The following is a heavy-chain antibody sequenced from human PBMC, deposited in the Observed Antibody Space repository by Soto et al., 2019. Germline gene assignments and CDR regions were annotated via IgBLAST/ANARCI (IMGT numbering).Heavy chain of an antibody. CDR3: AGGAGYCSSTSCLNYYYGMDV. J-gene: IGHJ6*02. D-gene: IGHD2-2*01. Sequence: PGGSLRLSCAASGFTFSSYGMHWVRQAPGKGLEWVAVISYDGSNKYYADSVKGRFTISRDNSKNTLYLQMNSLRAEDTAVYYCAGGAGYCSSTSCLNYYYGMDVWGQGTTVTVSS. V-gene: IGHV3-30*03. CDR2: ISYDGSNK. CDR1: GFTFSSYG.